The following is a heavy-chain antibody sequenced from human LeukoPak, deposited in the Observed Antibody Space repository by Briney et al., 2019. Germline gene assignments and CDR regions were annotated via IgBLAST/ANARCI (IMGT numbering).Heavy chain of an antibody. J-gene: IGHJ5*02. CDR3: ARNTVTTGGWFDP. D-gene: IGHD4-17*01. CDR2: ISCSGGST. Sequence: GGSLRLSCAASGFTFSSYAMSWVRQAPGKGLEWVSAISCSGGSTYYADSVKGRFTISRDNRNNTLYLQMNSLRAEDTAVYYCARNTVTTGGWFDPWGQGTLVTVSS. V-gene: IGHV3-23*01. CDR1: GFTFSSYA.